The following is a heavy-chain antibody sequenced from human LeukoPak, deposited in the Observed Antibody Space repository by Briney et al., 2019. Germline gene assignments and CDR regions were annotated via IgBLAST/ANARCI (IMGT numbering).Heavy chain of an antibody. CDR3: ARVGETGGNSGGWFDP. Sequence: SETLSLTCTLSGGSISTYFWSWIRQPPGKGLEWVGNVYYTGRSRYNPSLKSRATISVDTSKNQFSLKVNSVTAADTAVYYCARVGETGGNSGGWFDPWGQGTLVTVSS. D-gene: IGHD4-23*01. CDR1: GGSISTYF. J-gene: IGHJ5*02. CDR2: VYYTGRS. V-gene: IGHV4-59*12.